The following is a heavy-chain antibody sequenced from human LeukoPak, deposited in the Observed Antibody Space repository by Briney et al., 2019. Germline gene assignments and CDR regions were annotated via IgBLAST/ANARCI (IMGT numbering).Heavy chain of an antibody. CDR3: ARGGRRWLQLRKFYY. Sequence: PSETLSLTCAVYGGSFSGYYWSWIRQPPGKGLEWIGEINHSGSTNYNPSLKSRVAISVDTSKNQFSLKLSSVTAADTAVYYCARGGRRWLQLRKFYYWGQGTLVTVSS. J-gene: IGHJ4*02. CDR1: GGSFSGYY. CDR2: INHSGST. V-gene: IGHV4-34*01. D-gene: IGHD5-24*01.